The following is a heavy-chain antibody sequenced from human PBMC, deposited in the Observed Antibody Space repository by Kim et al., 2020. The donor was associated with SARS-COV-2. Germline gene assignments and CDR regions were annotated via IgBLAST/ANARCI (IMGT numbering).Heavy chain of an antibody. D-gene: IGHD2-15*01. CDR1: GFTFSSYG. Sequence: GGSLRLSCAASGFTFSSYGMHWVRQAPGKGLEWVAVIWYDGSKKYYADSVKGRFTISRDNSKNTLYLQMNSLRAEDTAVYYCASLHGGNIDYWGQGTLVTVSS. J-gene: IGHJ4*02. CDR2: IWYDGSKK. CDR3: ASLHGGNIDY. V-gene: IGHV3-33*08.